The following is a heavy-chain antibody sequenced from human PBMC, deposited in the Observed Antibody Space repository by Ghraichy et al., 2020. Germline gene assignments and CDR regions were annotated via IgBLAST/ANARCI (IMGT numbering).Heavy chain of an antibody. V-gene: IGHV1-18*01. CDR3: ARGPPPTVTTSDFDY. D-gene: IGHD4-17*01. Sequence: ASVKVSCKVSGYTFSSYGISWVRQAPGQGLEWMGWISAYNGNTKYAQKLQGRVTMTTDTSTSTAYMELRSLRSDDTAVYYCARGPPPTVTTSDFDYWGQGTLVTVSS. CDR2: ISAYNGNT. CDR1: GYTFSSYG. J-gene: IGHJ4*02.